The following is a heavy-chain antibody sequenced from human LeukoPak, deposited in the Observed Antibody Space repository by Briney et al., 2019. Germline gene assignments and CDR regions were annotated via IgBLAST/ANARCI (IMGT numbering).Heavy chain of an antibody. CDR1: GGSMKSYY. Sequence: SETLSLTCTVSGGSMKSYYWSWIRQPPGKGLEWIGYIYYSGSTNYNPSLKSRVTISGDTSKNQFSLKLSSVTAADKAVYYCARGGYSSGWYVFDHWGQGTLVTVSS. D-gene: IGHD6-19*01. J-gene: IGHJ4*02. V-gene: IGHV4-59*01. CDR3: ARGGYSSGWYVFDH. CDR2: IYYSGST.